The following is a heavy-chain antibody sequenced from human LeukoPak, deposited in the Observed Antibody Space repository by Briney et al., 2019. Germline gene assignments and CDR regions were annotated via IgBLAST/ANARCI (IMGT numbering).Heavy chain of an antibody. CDR3: ARDKSGGTGDAFDI. CDR2: ISSSGSTI. CDR1: GFTFSSYE. Sequence: PGGSLRLSCAASGFTFSSYEMNCVRQAPGKGLEWVSYISSSGSTIYYADSVKGRFTISRDNAKNSLYLQMNSLRAEDTAVYYCARDKSGGTGDAFDIWGQGTMVTVSS. J-gene: IGHJ3*02. V-gene: IGHV3-48*03. D-gene: IGHD3-16*01.